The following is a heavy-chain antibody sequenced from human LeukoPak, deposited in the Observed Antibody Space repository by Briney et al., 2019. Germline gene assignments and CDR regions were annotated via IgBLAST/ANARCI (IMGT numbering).Heavy chain of an antibody. D-gene: IGHD4/OR15-4a*01. Sequence: SETLSPTCAVYGGSFSGYYWSWIRQPPGKGLEWIGEINHNGSTNYNPSLKSRVTISVDTSKNHFSLKLSSVTAADTAVYYCARVVDYGYSDYWGQGTLVTVSS. CDR1: GGSFSGYY. CDR3: ARVVDYGYSDY. CDR2: INHNGST. J-gene: IGHJ4*02. V-gene: IGHV4-34*01.